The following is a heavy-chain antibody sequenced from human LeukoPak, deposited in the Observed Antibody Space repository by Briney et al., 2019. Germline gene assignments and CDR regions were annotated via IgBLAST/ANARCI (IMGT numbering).Heavy chain of an antibody. Sequence: GGSLRLSCAASGFTFSDYYMSWIRQAPGKGLEWVSYISSSGSTIYYADSVKGRFTISRDNAKNSLYLQMNSLRAEDTAVYYCAREGTYCSSTSCHPPPDYWGQGTLVTVSS. CDR3: AREGTYCSSTSCHPPPDY. D-gene: IGHD2-2*01. CDR2: ISSSGSTI. V-gene: IGHV3-11*01. CDR1: GFTFSDYY. J-gene: IGHJ4*02.